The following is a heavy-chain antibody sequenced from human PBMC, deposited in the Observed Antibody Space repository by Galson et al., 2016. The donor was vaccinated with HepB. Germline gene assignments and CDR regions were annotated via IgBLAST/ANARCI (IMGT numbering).Heavy chain of an antibody. CDR3: AKDSGSGWYGDYLDY. Sequence: SLRLSCAASGFTFNNYWMSWVRQAPGKGLEWVANIKRDGTEKYYLDSVEGRFTVSRDNAKNSLSLQMNSLSVEDTAVYYCAKDSGSGWYGDYLDYWGQGTLVTVAS. CDR2: IKRDGTEK. CDR1: GFTFNNYW. J-gene: IGHJ4*02. V-gene: IGHV3-7*03. D-gene: IGHD6-19*01.